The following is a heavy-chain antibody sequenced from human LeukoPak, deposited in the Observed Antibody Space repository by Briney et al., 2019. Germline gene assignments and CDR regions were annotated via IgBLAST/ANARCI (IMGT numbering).Heavy chain of an antibody. CDR3: AKTNGYYSD. D-gene: IGHD3-22*01. J-gene: IGHJ4*02. Sequence: PGGSLRLSCAASGFTFSNHGMNWVRQAPGKGLEWVSGISGSGGTTYYADSVKGRFTISRDNSKNSLSLQVSSLRAEDTAVYYCAKTNGYYSDWGQGTLVTVSS. CDR2: ISGSGGTT. CDR1: GFTFSNHG. V-gene: IGHV3-23*01.